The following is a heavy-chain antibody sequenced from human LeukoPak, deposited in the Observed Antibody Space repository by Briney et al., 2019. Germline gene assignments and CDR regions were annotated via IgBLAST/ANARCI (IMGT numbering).Heavy chain of an antibody. CDR1: GGSISSVGYY. CDR3: ARATYYDFWSGYNNWFDP. V-gene: IGHV4-31*03. Sequence: SDTLSLTCTVSGGSISSVGYYWSWIRQHPGKGLEWIGYIYYSGSTYYNPSLKSRVTISVDTSKNQFSLKLSSVTAADTAVYYCARATYYDFWSGYNNWFDPWGQGTLVTVSS. J-gene: IGHJ5*02. D-gene: IGHD3-3*01. CDR2: IYYSGST.